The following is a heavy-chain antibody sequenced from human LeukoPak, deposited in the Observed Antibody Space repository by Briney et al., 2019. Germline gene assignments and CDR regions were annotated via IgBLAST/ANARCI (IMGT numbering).Heavy chain of an antibody. D-gene: IGHD2-2*01. J-gene: IGHJ3*02. Sequence: ASVKVSCKASGYTFTSYYMHWVRQAPGQGLEWMGIINPSGGSTSYAQKFQGRVTMTTDTSTSTAYMELRSLRSDDTAVYYCARDACSSTSCSVQDAFDIWGQGTMVTVSS. V-gene: IGHV1-46*01. CDR2: INPSGGST. CDR3: ARDACSSTSCSVQDAFDI. CDR1: GYTFTSYY.